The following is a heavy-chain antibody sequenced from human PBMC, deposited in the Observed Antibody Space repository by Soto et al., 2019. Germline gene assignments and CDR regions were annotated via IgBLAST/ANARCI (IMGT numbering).Heavy chain of an antibody. CDR1: GFTFSSYA. D-gene: IGHD4-4*01. CDR2: ISYDGSNK. CDR3: ARALTVTDYYYGMDV. J-gene: IGHJ6*02. V-gene: IGHV3-30-3*01. Sequence: GGSLRLSCAASGFTFSSYAMHWVRQAPGKGLEWVAVISYDGSNKYYADSVKGRFTISRDNSKNTLYLQMNSLRAEDTAVYYCARALTVTDYYYGMDVWGQGTTVTVSS.